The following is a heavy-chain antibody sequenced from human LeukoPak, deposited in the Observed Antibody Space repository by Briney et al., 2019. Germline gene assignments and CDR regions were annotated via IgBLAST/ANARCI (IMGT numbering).Heavy chain of an antibody. CDR3: ASGLGSSGYFTYFDY. D-gene: IGHD3-22*01. Sequence: SETLSLTCAVYGGSFNGYYWSWIRQPPGKGLEWIGEINHSGSTNYNPSLKSRVTISVDTSKNQFSLKLSSVTAADTAVYYCASGLGSSGYFTYFDYWGQGTLVTVSS. V-gene: IGHV4-34*01. CDR2: INHSGST. J-gene: IGHJ4*02. CDR1: GGSFNGYY.